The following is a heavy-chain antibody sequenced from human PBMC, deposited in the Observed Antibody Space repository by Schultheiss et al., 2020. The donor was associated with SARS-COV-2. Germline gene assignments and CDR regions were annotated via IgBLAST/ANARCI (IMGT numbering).Heavy chain of an antibody. V-gene: IGHV3-30-3*01. CDR1: GFTFSSYA. J-gene: IGHJ5*02. Sequence: GGSLRLSCAASGFTFSSYAMHWVRQAPGKGLEWVAVISYDGSNKYYADSVKGRFTISRDNSKNSLYLQMNSLRAEDTAVYYCARDAVVVVAAPQAGWFDPWGQGTLVTVSS. CDR2: ISYDGSNK. CDR3: ARDAVVVVAAPQAGWFDP. D-gene: IGHD2-15*01.